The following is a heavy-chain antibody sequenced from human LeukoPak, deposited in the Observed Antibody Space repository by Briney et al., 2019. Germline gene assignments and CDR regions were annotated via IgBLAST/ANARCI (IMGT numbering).Heavy chain of an antibody. CDR3: ARYGSGTYPRFDY. D-gene: IGHD3-10*01. J-gene: IGHJ4*02. CDR1: GGSISGYY. CDR2: IYNSGST. Sequence: SETLSLTCTVSGGSISGYYWSWIRQSPGKGLEWIAYIYNSGSTNYNPSLQSRVTISVDTSKDQFSLNLSSVTAADTAVYYCARYGSGTYPRFDYWGQGTLVTVSS. V-gene: IGHV4-59*08.